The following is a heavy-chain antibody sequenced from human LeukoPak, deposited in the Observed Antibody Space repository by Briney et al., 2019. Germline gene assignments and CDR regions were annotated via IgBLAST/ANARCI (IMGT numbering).Heavy chain of an antibody. CDR3: ARGDLDTYGDYDYYYGMDV. D-gene: IGHD4-17*01. CDR2: IYHSGST. CDR1: GYSISSGYY. Sequence: SETLSLTCTVSGYSISSGYYWGWIRQPPGKGLEWIGSIYHSGSTYYNPSLKSRVTISVDTSKNQFSLKLSSVTAADTAVYYCARGDLDTYGDYDYYYGMDVWGQGTTVTVSS. J-gene: IGHJ6*02. V-gene: IGHV4-38-2*02.